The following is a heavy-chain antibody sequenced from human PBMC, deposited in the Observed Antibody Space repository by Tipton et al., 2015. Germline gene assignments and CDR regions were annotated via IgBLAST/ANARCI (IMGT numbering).Heavy chain of an antibody. CDR2: IYPGDSET. Sequence: QLVQSGAEVKKPGESLKISCKASGYSFSNFWIAWVRQMPGKGLEWMGIIYPGDSETRYSPSFQGQVTISADKSISTAYLQWSSLKASDTAMYYCARLSYGGTIVFDYWGQGTLVTVSS. D-gene: IGHD4-23*01. CDR1: GYSFSNFW. V-gene: IGHV5-51*01. CDR3: ARLSYGGTIVFDY. J-gene: IGHJ4*02.